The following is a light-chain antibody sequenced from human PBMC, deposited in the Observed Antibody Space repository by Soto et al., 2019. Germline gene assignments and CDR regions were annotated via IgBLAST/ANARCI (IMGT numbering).Light chain of an antibody. CDR1: QSINSKS. CDR3: QQYGTSPRWT. V-gene: IGKV3-20*01. CDR2: GAS. J-gene: IGKJ1*01. Sequence: EIVMTQSPATLSVSPGERATVSCRVSQSINSKSLVWYQRKFGQAPSLLIFGASTRANGVPDRFSGSGSRTDFTLTISRLDPEDFAVYYCQQYGTSPRWTFGQGTKVDI.